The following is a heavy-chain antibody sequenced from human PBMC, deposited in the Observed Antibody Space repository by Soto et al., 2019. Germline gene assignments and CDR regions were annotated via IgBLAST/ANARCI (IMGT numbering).Heavy chain of an antibody. CDR1: RYTFTGYY. D-gene: IGHD4-17*01. J-gene: IGHJ4*02. CDR3: ARESAPYGDYWFKDY. Sequence: ASVKVSCKASRYTFTGYYMHWVRQAPGQGLEWMGWINPNSGGTNYAQKFQGWVTMTRDTSISTAYMELSRLRSDDTAVYYCARESAPYGDYWFKDYWGQGTLVTVSS. V-gene: IGHV1-2*04. CDR2: INPNSGGT.